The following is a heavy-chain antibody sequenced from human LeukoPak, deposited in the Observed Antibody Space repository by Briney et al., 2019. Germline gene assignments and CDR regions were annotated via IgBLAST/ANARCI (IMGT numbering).Heavy chain of an antibody. CDR1: GGSFSGYY. D-gene: IGHD2-15*01. CDR2: INHSGST. Sequence: LSETLSLTCAVYGGSFSGYYWSWIRQPPGKGLEWIGEINHSGSTNYNPSLKSRVTISVDTSKNQFSLKLSSVTAADTAVYYCARGARLRYCSGGSCRNWFDPWGQGTLVTVSS. V-gene: IGHV4-34*01. CDR3: ARGARLRYCSGGSCRNWFDP. J-gene: IGHJ5*02.